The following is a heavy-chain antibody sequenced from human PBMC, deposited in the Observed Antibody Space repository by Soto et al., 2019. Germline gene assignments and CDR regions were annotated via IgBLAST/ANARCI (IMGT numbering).Heavy chain of an antibody. V-gene: IGHV3-30*18. CDR3: AKVGSGWINYGMDV. J-gene: IGHJ6*02. CDR2: TSYDGSNK. D-gene: IGHD6-19*01. CDR1: GFTFSTYG. Sequence: LRLSCAASGFTFSTYGMHWVRQAPGKGLEWVAATSYDGSNKYYGDSVKGRFTISRDNSRNTLYLQMNSLRAEDTAVYYCAKVGSGWINYGMDVWGQGTTVTVSS.